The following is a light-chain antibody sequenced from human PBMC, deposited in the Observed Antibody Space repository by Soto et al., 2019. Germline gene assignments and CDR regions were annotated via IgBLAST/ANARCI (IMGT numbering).Light chain of an antibody. J-gene: IGLJ2*01. CDR3: SSYAGSNNLV. CDR1: SSDVGGYNY. CDR2: EVS. V-gene: IGLV2-8*01. Sequence: QSALPQPPSASGSPGQSVTISCTGTSSDVGGYNYVSWYQQHPGKAPKLMIYEVSKRPSGVPDRFSGSKSGNTASLTVSGLQAEDEADYYRSSYAGSNNLVFGGGTKLPVL.